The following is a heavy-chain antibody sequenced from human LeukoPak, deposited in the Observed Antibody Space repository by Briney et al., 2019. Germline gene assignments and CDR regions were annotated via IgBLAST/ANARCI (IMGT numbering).Heavy chain of an antibody. D-gene: IGHD3-22*01. CDR2: ISYDGSSK. CDR1: GFTFSSYT. V-gene: IGHV3-30*04. CDR3: AKARSTYDSSDLFDY. Sequence: QPGRSLRLSCAASGFTFSSYTLHWVRQIPGKGLEWVAVISYDGSSKYYADSVKGRFTISRDNSKNTLFLQMNSLRAEDTAVYYCAKARSTYDSSDLFDYWGQGTLVTVSS. J-gene: IGHJ4*02.